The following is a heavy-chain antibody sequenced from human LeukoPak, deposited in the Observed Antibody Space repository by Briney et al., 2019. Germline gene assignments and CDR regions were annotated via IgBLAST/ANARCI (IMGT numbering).Heavy chain of an antibody. CDR2: INPSGGST. D-gene: IGHD5-24*01. V-gene: IGHV1-46*01. CDR3: ARRDGYNKPLDY. CDR1: GYTFTDYY. Sequence: GASVKVSCKASGYTFTDYYMEWVRQAPGQGLEWMGIINPSGGSTSYAQKFQGRVTMTRDTSTSTVYMELSSLRSEDTAVYYCARRDGYNKPLDYWGQGTLVTVSS. J-gene: IGHJ4*02.